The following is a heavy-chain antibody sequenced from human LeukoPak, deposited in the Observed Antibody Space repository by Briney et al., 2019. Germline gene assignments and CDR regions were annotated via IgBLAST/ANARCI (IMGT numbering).Heavy chain of an antibody. CDR1: GFAFSSSE. CDR2: ISSSGSTI. V-gene: IGHV3-48*03. Sequence: PGGSLRLSCAASGFAFSSSEVNWVRQAPGKGLEWVSYISSSGSTIYYADSVKGRFTISRDNAKNSLSLQMNSLRAEDTAVYYCARGVSFDPWGQGTLVTVSS. CDR3: ARGVSFDP. J-gene: IGHJ5*02.